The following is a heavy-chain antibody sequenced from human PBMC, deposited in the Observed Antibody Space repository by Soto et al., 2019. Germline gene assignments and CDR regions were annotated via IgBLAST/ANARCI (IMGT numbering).Heavy chain of an antibody. D-gene: IGHD3-10*01. CDR1: GYTFTSYG. V-gene: IGHV1-18*04. CDR3: ARDAMVRGVTNYYYGMAV. J-gene: IGHJ6*02. Sequence: ASVKVSCKASGYTFTSYGISWVRQAPGQGLEWMGWISAYNGNTNYAQKLQGRVTMTTDTSTSTAYMELRSLRSDDTAVYYCARDAMVRGVTNYYYGMAVWGQGTTVTVSS. CDR2: ISAYNGNT.